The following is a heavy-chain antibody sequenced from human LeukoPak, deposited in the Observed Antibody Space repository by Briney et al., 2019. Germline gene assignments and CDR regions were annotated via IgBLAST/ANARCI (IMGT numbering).Heavy chain of an antibody. V-gene: IGHV4-59*12. CDR3: ARTFGRYCSSTSCYNPPLRGVRAFDI. D-gene: IGHD2-2*02. CDR2: IYYSGST. CDR1: GGSISSYY. Sequence: SETLSLTCTVSGGSISSYYWSWIRQPPGKGLEWIGYIYYSGSTNYNPSLKSRVTISVDTSKNQFSLKLSSVTAADTAVYYCARTFGRYCSSTSCYNPPLRGVRAFDIWGQGTMVTVSS. J-gene: IGHJ3*02.